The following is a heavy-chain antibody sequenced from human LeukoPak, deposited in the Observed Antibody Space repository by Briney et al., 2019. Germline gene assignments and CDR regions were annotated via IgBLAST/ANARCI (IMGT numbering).Heavy chain of an antibody. CDR1: GGSISIISSSTSY. CDR3: ARQLPTAAADTRGYFDY. V-gene: IGHV4-39*01. CDR2: LYYGENS. D-gene: IGHD6-25*01. J-gene: IGHJ4*02. Sequence: SETLSHTCTVSGGSISIISSSTSYWGWIRQAPGKGLEWIGSLYYGENSHYNPSLKRRATLSVDTSNNQFSLKLTSVTAADAAVYFCARQLPTAAADTRGYFDYWGQGTVVTVSS.